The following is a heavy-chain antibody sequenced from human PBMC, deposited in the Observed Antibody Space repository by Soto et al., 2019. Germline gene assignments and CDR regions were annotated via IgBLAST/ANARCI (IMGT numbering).Heavy chain of an antibody. V-gene: IGHV1-18*01. CDR1: GYTFTSYG. D-gene: IGHD3-3*01. CDR2: ISTYNGNT. J-gene: IGHJ4*02. CDR3: ATDVAYDDFEGRMEN. Sequence: ASVKVSCKASGYTFTSYGISWVRQAPGQGLEWMGWISTYNGNTNYAQKLQGRVTMTTDTSTSTAYMELRSLRSDDTAVYYCATDVAYDDFEGRMENWGQGTLVTVS.